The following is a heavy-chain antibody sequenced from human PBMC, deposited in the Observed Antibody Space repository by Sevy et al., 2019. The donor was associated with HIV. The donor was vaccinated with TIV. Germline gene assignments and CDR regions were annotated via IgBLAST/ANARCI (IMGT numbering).Heavy chain of an antibody. CDR2: ISSSSSYI. CDR1: GFTFSSYN. V-gene: IGHV3-21*01. D-gene: IGHD6-13*01. J-gene: IGHJ6*02. Sequence: GGSLRLSCAASGFTFSSYNMNWVRQAPGKGLEWVSSISSSSSYIYYADSVKGRFTISRDNAKNSLYLQMNSLRAEDTAVYYCAREERYSSSWQDYGMDVWGQGTTVTVSS. CDR3: AREERYSSSWQDYGMDV.